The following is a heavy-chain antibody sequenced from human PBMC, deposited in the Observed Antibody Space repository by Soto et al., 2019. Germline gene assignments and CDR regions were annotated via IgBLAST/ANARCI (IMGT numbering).Heavy chain of an antibody. CDR3: VGVPYGPGRFNWFDT. J-gene: IGHJ5*02. Sequence: SETLSLTCSVSGGIITSGDNYWGWVRQSPERGPEWIGYMYRSGPTNYTPSLKSRLTISLDTSKNEFFLRLTSVTAADTAVYYCVGVPYGPGRFNWFDTWGPGILVTVSS. CDR2: MYRSGPT. CDR1: GGIITSGDNY. D-gene: IGHD3-10*01. V-gene: IGHV4-30-4*01.